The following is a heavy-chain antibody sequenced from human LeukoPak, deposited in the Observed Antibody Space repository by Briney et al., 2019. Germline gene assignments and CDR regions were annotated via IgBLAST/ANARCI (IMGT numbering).Heavy chain of an antibody. CDR2: IKQDGSEK. J-gene: IGHJ4*02. CDR3: ARDDPYFFDY. Sequence: PGGSLRLSCAASGFTVRTYYMAWVRQAPGKGLEWVAKIKQDGSEKYYVDSVKGRFTISRDNAKNSLFLQMDSLRVEDTAVYFCARDDPYFFDYWGQGTLVTVSS. CDR1: GFTVRTYY. V-gene: IGHV3-7*01.